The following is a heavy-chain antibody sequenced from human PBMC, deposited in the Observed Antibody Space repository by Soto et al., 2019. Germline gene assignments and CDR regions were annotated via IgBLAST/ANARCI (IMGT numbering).Heavy chain of an antibody. V-gene: IGHV4-61*03. CDR3: AREWGLLPHYVMNV. D-gene: IGHD7-27*01. J-gene: IGHJ6*01. Sequence: PSETLSLTCIVSGDSVTSGSYYWTWLRQPPGKGLEWIGYISYTGRTKYNPSLQSRVTISVDTSKNDFSLNLSSVTAADTAGYFCAREWGLLPHYVMNVWRQGTAVTVSS. CDR1: GDSVTSGSYY. CDR2: ISYTGRT.